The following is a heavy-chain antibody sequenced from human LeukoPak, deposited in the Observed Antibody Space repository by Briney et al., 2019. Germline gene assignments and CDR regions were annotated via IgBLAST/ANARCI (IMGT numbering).Heavy chain of an antibody. CDR2: ISSSSRNI. J-gene: IGHJ6*02. V-gene: IGHV3-21*01. D-gene: IGHD6-19*01. CDR3: ARTGNPPHSSGWEAWFGMDV. Sequence: GGSLRLPCAVSGFTFSSYSMDGVRQAPGKGLEWGSSISSSSRNIYYADSVKGRFTISRDNAKNSLYLQMNSRGAEDTAVYYCARTGNPPHSSGWEAWFGMDVWGQGTTVTVSS. CDR1: GFTFSSYS.